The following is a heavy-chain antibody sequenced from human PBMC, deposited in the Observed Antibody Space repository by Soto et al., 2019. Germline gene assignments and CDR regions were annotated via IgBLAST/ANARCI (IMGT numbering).Heavy chain of an antibody. CDR3: AKVVVAATRHTDFDS. Sequence: QLQLQESGPGVVKPSETLSLTCIVSGGSINSNNYYWAWIRQPPGKGLAWIASIYYDGSTYYNPSLKSRVSISVDTSKNHFSLKLSSATAADTAVYYCAKVVVAATRHTDFDSWGQGTLVTVSS. CDR2: IYYDGST. V-gene: IGHV4-39*02. D-gene: IGHD2-15*01. CDR1: GGSINSNNYY. J-gene: IGHJ4*02.